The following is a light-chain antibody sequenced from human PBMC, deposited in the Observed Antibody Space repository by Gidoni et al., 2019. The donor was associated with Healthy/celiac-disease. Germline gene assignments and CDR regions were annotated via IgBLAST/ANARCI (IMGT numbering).Light chain of an antibody. CDR1: QSVLYSSNNKNY. CDR2: WAS. CDR3: QQYYSTVT. V-gene: IGKV4-1*01. Sequence: DIVMTQSPDSPAVSLGERATINCKSSQSVLYSSNNKNYLAWYQQKPGQPPKLLIYWASTRESGVPDRFSGSGSGTDFTLTISSLQAEDVAVYYCQQYYSTVTFGGGTKVEIK. J-gene: IGKJ4*01.